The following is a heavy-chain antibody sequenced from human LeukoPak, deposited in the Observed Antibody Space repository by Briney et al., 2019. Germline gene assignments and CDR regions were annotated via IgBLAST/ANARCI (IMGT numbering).Heavy chain of an antibody. D-gene: IGHD3-3*01. V-gene: IGHV3-48*03. CDR3: AREGTVLRFLEWSPYYYYGMDV. CDR1: GFTFSSYE. CDR2: ISSSGSTI. Sequence: GGSLRLSCAASGFTFSSYEMNWVRQAPGKGLEWVSYISSSGSTIYYADSVKGRFTISRDNAKNSLYLQMNSLRAEDTAVYYCAREGTVLRFLEWSPYYYYGMDVWGQGTTVTASS. J-gene: IGHJ6*02.